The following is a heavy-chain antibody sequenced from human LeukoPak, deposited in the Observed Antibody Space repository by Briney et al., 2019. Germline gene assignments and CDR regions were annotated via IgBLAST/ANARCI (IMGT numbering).Heavy chain of an antibody. CDR3: ARGYSPYYDILTGYYSPWYYFDY. CDR1: GGSISSYY. CDR2: IYYSGST. D-gene: IGHD3-9*01. Sequence: SETLSLTCTVSGGSISSYYWSWIRQPPGKGLEWIGYIYYSGSTNYNPSLKSRVTISVDTSKNQFSLKLSSVTAADTAVYYCARGYSPYYDILTGYYSPWYYFDYWGQGTLVTVSS. V-gene: IGHV4-59*01. J-gene: IGHJ4*02.